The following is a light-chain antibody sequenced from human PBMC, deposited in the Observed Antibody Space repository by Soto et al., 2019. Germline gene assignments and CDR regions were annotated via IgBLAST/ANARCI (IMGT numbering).Light chain of an antibody. J-gene: IGKJ4*01. V-gene: IGKV3-20*01. CDR1: QTISNTF. Sequence: EIVLTQSPGTLSLSPGERATLSCRASQTISNTFLAWYQQRPVQAPRLLIYGASGRAAGIPDGLSRSGSGTDCTLSISRLEPEDFAVYYCQQYGVSPTFGGGTKVEIK. CDR3: QQYGVSPT. CDR2: GAS.